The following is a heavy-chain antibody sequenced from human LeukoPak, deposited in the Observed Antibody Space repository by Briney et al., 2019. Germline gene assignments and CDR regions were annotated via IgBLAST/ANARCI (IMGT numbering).Heavy chain of an antibody. CDR3: ARGYCSSTSCYSATHFDY. CDR1: GYTFTSYY. Sequence: ASVKVSCKASGYTFTSYYMHWVRQAPGQGLEWMGIINPSGGSTSYAQKFQGRVTMTRDTSTSTVYMELSSLRSEDTAVYYCARGYCSSTSCYSATHFDYWGQGTLVTVSS. D-gene: IGHD2-2*01. CDR2: INPSGGST. V-gene: IGHV1-46*01. J-gene: IGHJ4*02.